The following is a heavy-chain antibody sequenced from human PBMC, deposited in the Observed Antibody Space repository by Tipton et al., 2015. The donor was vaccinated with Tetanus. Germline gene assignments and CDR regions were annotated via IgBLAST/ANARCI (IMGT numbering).Heavy chain of an antibody. CDR1: GFTFSDYY. CDR3: ARVVDTIFGVVITDWYFDL. D-gene: IGHD3-3*01. V-gene: IGHV3-11*01. J-gene: IGHJ2*01. Sequence: GSLRLSCAASGFTFSDYYMSWIRQAPGKGLEWVSYISSSGSTIYYADSVKGRFTISRDNAKNSLYLQMNSLRAEDTALYHCARVVDTIFGVVITDWYFDLWGRGTLVTVSS. CDR2: ISSSGSTI.